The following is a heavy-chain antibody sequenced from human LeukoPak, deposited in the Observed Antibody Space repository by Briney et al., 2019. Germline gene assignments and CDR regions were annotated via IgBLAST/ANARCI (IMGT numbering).Heavy chain of an antibody. D-gene: IGHD4-11*01. J-gene: IGHJ4*02. Sequence: PSETLSLTCAVYGGSFSGYYWSWIRQPPGKGLEWIGEINHSGSTNYNPSLKSRVTISVDTSKNQFSLKLSSVTAADTAVYYCARADKRGYSNYRGSSYFDYWGQGTLVTVFS. CDR1: GGSFSGYY. CDR2: INHSGST. V-gene: IGHV4-34*01. CDR3: ARADKRGYSNYRGSSYFDY.